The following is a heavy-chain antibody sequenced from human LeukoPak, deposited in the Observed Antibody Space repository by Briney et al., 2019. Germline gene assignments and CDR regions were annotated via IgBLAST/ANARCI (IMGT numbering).Heavy chain of an antibody. CDR3: AREPGEYFDY. CDR1: GGSISSNNW. CDR2: IYHDGST. J-gene: IGHJ4*02. V-gene: IGHV4-4*02. Sequence: SETLSLTCAVSGGSISSNNWWIWVRQSPEKGLEWIGEIYHDGSTNYNPSLKSRVTISMDKSKNQLSLKLNFVTAADTAVYYCAREPGEYFDYWGQGTLVTVSS.